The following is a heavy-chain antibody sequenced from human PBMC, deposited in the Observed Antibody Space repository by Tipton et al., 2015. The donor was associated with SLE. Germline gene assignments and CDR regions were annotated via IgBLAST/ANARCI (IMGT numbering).Heavy chain of an antibody. CDR1: GFTFDDYG. D-gene: IGHD3-3*01. V-gene: IGHV3-20*04. CDR3: ARAHAPFHERFLEWLPVDY. J-gene: IGHJ4*02. Sequence: SLRLSCAASGFTFDDYGMSWVRQAPGKGLEWVSGINWNGGSTGYADSVKGRFTISRDNAKNSLYLQMNSLRAEDTALYYCARAHAPFHERFLEWLPVDYWGQGTLVTVSS. CDR2: INWNGGST.